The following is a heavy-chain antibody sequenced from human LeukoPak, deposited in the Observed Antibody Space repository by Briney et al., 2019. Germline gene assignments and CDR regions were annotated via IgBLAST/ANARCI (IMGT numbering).Heavy chain of an antibody. CDR1: GFTVSDNY. CDR3: ARDGLATGVDY. J-gene: IGHJ4*02. CDR2: IYSGGNT. D-gene: IGHD7-27*01. V-gene: IGHV3-53*01. Sequence: GGSLRLSCAASGFTVSDNYMTWVRQAPGKGLEWVSVIYSGGNTYDADSVKGRFTISRDNSKNTLYLQMDSLRAEDTAVYYCARDGLATGVDYWGQGTLVTVSS.